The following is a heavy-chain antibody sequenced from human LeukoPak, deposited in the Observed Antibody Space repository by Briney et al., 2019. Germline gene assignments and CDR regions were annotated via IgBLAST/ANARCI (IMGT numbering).Heavy chain of an antibody. J-gene: IGHJ4*02. CDR2: IYSSGST. V-gene: IGHV4-59*01. Sequence: NSSETLSLTCTVSGASINDYYWSWVRQSPGKGLEWIGYIYSSGSTNYNPSLKSRVTISLDTSKTQFSLKLNSVIAADTAIYFCARGPTDGYKYGFDYWGQGTLVTVSS. CDR3: ARGPTDGYKYGFDY. CDR1: GASINDYY. D-gene: IGHD5-24*01.